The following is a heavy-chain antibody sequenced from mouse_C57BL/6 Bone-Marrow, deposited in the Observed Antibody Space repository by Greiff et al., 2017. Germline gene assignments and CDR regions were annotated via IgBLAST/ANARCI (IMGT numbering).Heavy chain of an antibody. CDR2: IDPNSGGT. V-gene: IGHV1-72*01. J-gene: IGHJ2*01. D-gene: IGHD2-2*01. CDR1: GYTFTSYW. Sequence: QVQLQQSGAELVKPGASVKLSCKASGYTFTSYWMHWVKQRPGRGLEWIGRIDPNSGGTKYNEKFKSKATLTVDKPSSTAYLQLSSLTSEDSAVYYCARMGPMDYGYDGGDYWGQGTTLTVSS. CDR3: ARMGPMDYGYDGGDY.